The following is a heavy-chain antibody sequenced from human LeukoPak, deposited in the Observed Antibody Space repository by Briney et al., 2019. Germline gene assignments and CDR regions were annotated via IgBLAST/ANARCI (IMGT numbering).Heavy chain of an antibody. CDR3: ARGPRILYSSSPYYYYGMDV. J-gene: IGHJ6*02. Sequence: SETLSLTCTVSGGSISSSSYYWGWIRQSPGKGLEWIGTIYYSGSAYYNPSLKSRLTISVDTSKNQFSLKLSSVTAADTAVYYCARGPRILYSSSPYYYYGMDVWGQGTTVTVSS. D-gene: IGHD6-6*01. V-gene: IGHV4-39*07. CDR1: GGSISSSSYY. CDR2: IYYSGSA.